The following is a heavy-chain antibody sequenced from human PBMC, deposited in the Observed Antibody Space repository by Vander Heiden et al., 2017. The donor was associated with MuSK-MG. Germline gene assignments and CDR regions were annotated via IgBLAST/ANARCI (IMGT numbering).Heavy chain of an antibody. J-gene: IGHJ3*02. CDR2: ITGSSDYI. CDR1: GFTSSGSI. V-gene: IGHV3-21*01. Sequence: EVQLVESGGGMVKPGGSLRLSCAASGFTSSGSILNLFRQAPGKGLEWVSSITGSSDYIYYADAVKGRFTISRDNAKNSLYLQMNSLRAEDTAVYYCARDGRTYAFDIWGQGTMVTVSS. CDR3: ARDGRTYAFDI.